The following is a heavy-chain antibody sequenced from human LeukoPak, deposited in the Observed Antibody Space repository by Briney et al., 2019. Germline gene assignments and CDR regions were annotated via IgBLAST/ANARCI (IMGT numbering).Heavy chain of an antibody. D-gene: IGHD6-19*01. V-gene: IGHV1-2*02. CDR1: GYTFTGYY. CDR3: ARGSGSSGWCGY. Sequence: ASVKVSCKASGYTFTGYYMHWVRQAPGQGLEWMGWINPNSGGTNYAQRFQGRVTMTRDTSISTAYMELSRLRSDDTAVYYCARGSGSSGWCGYWGQGTLVTVSS. CDR2: INPNSGGT. J-gene: IGHJ4*02.